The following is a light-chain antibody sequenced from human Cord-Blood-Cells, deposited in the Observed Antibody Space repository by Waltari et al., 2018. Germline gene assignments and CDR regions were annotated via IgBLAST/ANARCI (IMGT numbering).Light chain of an antibody. Sequence: QSALTQPASVSGSPGQSITSSCTGTSSDGGSYNRVSWYQQHPGKAPQLMIYEGSKRPSGVSNRFSGSKSGNTASLTISGLQAEDEADYYCCSYAGSVVFGGGTKLTVL. CDR2: EGS. V-gene: IGLV2-23*01. CDR3: CSYAGSVV. J-gene: IGLJ2*01. CDR1: SSDGGSYNR.